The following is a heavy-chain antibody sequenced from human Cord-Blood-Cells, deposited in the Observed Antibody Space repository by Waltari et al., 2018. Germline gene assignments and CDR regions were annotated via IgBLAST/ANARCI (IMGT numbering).Heavy chain of an antibody. CDR1: GYTFTSYD. Sequence: QVQLVQSGAEVKKPGASVQVSCKASGYTFTSYDINWVRPATGQGLEVLGWMHPNRGNTGYAQKFQGRVTITRNTPISTAYMELSSLRSEDTAVYYCARASNWVSILLDFDYWGQGTLVTVSS. D-gene: IGHD7-27*01. J-gene: IGHJ4*02. CDR2: MHPNRGNT. CDR3: ARASNWVSILLDFDY. V-gene: IGHV1-8*03.